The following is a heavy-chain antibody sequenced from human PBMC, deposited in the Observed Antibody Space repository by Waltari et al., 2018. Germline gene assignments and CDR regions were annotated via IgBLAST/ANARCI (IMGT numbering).Heavy chain of an antibody. CDR2: IRYDGSNK. CDR1: GFTXSXYG. Sequence: QVXLVESGGGVVQPGGSLRLPXAASGFTXSXYGMHWVRQAPGKGLEGVAFIRYDGSNKYYADSVKGRFTISRDNSKNXLYLQMXSLRAEDTAVYYCAESYRVDAFDIWGQGTMVXXXS. V-gene: IGHV3-30*02. J-gene: IGHJ3*02. CDR3: AESYRVDAFDI. D-gene: IGHD3-16*02.